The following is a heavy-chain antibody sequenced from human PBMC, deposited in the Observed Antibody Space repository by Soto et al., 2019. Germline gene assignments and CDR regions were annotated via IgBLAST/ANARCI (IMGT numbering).Heavy chain of an antibody. J-gene: IGHJ6*02. V-gene: IGHV4-30-4*01. D-gene: IGHD6-13*01. CDR2: IYYSGST. CDR3: ARVRSSSFSDGMDV. Sequence: QVQLQESGPGLVKPSQTLSLTCTVSGGSISSGDYYWSWIRQPPGKGLEWIGYIYYSGSTYYNPSLQSRGTLAVDTSKNQFSLKLSSVTAADTAVYYCARVRSSSFSDGMDVWGQGTTVTVSS. CDR1: GGSISSGDYY.